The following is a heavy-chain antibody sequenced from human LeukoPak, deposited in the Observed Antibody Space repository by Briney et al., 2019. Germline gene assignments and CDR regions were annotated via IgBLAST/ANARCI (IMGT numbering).Heavy chain of an antibody. CDR3: ARISIVVVPAYFDY. J-gene: IGHJ4*02. V-gene: IGHV4-39*01. CDR1: GGSISSSSYQ. Sequence: PSETLSLTCTVSGGSISSSSYQWGWIRQPPGKGLEWIGSIHYSGSTYYNPSLKSRVTVSVDTSKNQFSLKLSSVTAADTAVYYCARISIVVVPAYFDYWGQGTLVTVSS. CDR2: IHYSGST. D-gene: IGHD2-2*01.